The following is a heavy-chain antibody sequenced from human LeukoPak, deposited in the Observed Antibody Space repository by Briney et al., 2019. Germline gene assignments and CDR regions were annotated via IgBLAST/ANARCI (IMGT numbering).Heavy chain of an antibody. CDR2: ISAYNGNT. V-gene: IGHV1-18*01. Sequence: ASVKVSCKASGYTFTSYGISWVRQAPGQGLEWMGWISAYNGNTNYAQKLRGRVTMTTDTSTSTAYMELRSLRSDDTAVYYCARGGWRYCSSTSCYGEFYYYYYGMDVWGQGTTVTVSS. CDR1: GYTFTSYG. CDR3: ARGGWRYCSSTSCYGEFYYYYYGMDV. J-gene: IGHJ6*02. D-gene: IGHD2-2*01.